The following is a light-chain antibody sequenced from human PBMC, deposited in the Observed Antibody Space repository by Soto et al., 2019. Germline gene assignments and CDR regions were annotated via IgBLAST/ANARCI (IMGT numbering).Light chain of an antibody. CDR2: ELS. CDR3: SSYTSSSTLLYV. CDR1: SSDVGGYNH. V-gene: IGLV2-14*01. J-gene: IGLJ1*01. Sequence: QSARTQPASVSGSPGQSITDSCTGTSSDVGGYNHVSWYQQYPGKAPKVIIYELSNRPSGISNRFSGSKSGNTASLTISGLQAEDEADYYCSSYTSSSTLLYVFGTATKLTVL.